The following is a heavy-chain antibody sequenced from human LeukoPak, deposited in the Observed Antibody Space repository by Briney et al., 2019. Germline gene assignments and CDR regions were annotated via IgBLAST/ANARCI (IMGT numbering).Heavy chain of an antibody. CDR2: INPKSGDT. V-gene: IGHV1-2*02. CDR1: GYTFTRYG. D-gene: IGHD2-8*02. Sequence: ASVKVSCKASGYTFTRYGISWVRQAAGKGLEWMGWINPKSGDTNYSQKFQARVTMTRDTSITTTYIELSRLTSDDTAVYYCARQDTGQLDYWGQGTLVTVSS. CDR3: ARQDTGQLDY. J-gene: IGHJ4*02.